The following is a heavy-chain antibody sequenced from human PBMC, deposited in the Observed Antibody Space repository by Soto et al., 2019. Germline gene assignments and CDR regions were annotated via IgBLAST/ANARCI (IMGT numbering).Heavy chain of an antibody. CDR2: IDAGNGNT. Sequence: ASVKVSCKASGYTFTRNAIHWVRQAPGQRLEWIGKIDAGNGNTKYSQKFQGRVTITRDTSASAAYMELSTLGSDDTAVYYCAREGPPSVNWGKGTLVTVTS. D-gene: IGHD2-2*01. J-gene: IGHJ4*02. CDR3: AREGPPSVN. CDR1: GYTFTRNA. V-gene: IGHV1-3*01.